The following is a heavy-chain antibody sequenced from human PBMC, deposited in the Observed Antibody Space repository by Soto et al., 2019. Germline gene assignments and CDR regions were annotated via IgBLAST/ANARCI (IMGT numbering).Heavy chain of an antibody. V-gene: IGHV1-24*01. D-gene: IGHD3-9*01. CDR1: GYTLTELS. CDR2: FDPEDGET. J-gene: IGHJ3*02. CDR3: ATGFPLRYFGSDAFDI. Sequence: ASLKVSCKVSGYTLTELSMHWVRQAPGKGLEWMGGFDPEDGETIYAQKFQGRVTMTEDTSTDTAYMELSSLRSEDTAVYYCATGFPLRYFGSDAFDIWGQGTMVT.